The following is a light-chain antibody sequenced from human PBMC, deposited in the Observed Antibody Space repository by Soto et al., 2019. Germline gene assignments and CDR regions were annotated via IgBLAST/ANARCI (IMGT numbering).Light chain of an antibody. CDR3: AAWEDNLNADV. CDR1: TSNIGTFY. CDR2: LGD. V-gene: IGLV1-47*02. Sequence: QSVLNQPPSASSTPEQTVTISCSGSTSNIGTFYVYWYQHLPGTAHKLLIYLGDQRASGVSDRFSGSKSGTSDSLAINGLRSDDEADYYCAAWEDNLNADVFGSGTKLTVL. J-gene: IGLJ1*01.